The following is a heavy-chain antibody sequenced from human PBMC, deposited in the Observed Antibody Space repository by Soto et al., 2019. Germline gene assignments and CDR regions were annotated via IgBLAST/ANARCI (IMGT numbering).Heavy chain of an antibody. D-gene: IGHD5-18*01. CDR2: IYYSGST. CDR1: GGSISSSSYY. Sequence: SETLSLTCTVSGGSISSSSYYWGWIRQPPGKGLEWIGSIYYSGSTYYNPSLKSRVTISVDTSKNQFSLKLSSVTAADTAVYYCARIKWIQLPAPGGYYYYMDVWGKGTTVTVSS. CDR3: ARIKWIQLPAPGGYYYYMDV. V-gene: IGHV4-39*01. J-gene: IGHJ6*03.